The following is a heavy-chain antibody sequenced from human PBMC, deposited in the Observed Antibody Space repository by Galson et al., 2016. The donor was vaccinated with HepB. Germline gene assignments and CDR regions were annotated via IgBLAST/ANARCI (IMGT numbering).Heavy chain of an antibody. CDR3: VKDQGSVSRDFDY. V-gene: IGHV3-64D*06. Sequence: SLRLSCAASGFIFSTYAMHWVRQAPGKGLEYVSDINNDGSRTNYADSVKGRFTNSRDNSKKTVYLQMSSLRTDETAVYYSVKDQGSVSRDFDYWGQGTLVTVSA. CDR1: GFIFSTYA. D-gene: IGHD3-3*02. CDR2: INNDGSRT. J-gene: IGHJ4*02.